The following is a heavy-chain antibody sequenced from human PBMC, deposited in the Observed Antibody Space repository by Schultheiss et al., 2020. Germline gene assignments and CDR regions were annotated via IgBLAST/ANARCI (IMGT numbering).Heavy chain of an antibody. D-gene: IGHD3-3*01. CDR3: ARANYDFWSGPQKPTYFHY. J-gene: IGHJ1*01. V-gene: IGHV4-31*03. CDR2: IYYSGST. Sequence: SETLSLTCTVSGGSISSGGYYWSWIRQHPGKGLEWIGYIYYSGSTYYNPSLKSRITISVDTSKNQFSLKLSSVTAADTAVYYCARANYDFWSGPQKPTYFHYWGQGTRVTVSS. CDR1: GGSISSGGYY.